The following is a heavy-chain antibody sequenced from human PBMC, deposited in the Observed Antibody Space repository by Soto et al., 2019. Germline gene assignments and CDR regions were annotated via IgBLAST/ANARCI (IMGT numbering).Heavy chain of an antibody. CDR2: IYPGDSDT. CDR3: ARHYGRGWFATNDAFDI. J-gene: IGHJ3*02. V-gene: IGHV5-51*01. Sequence: GESLKISCKGSGYSFTSYWIGWVRQMPGKGLEWMGIIYPGDSDTRYSPSFQGQVTISADKSISTAYLQWSSLKASDTAVYYCARHYGRGWFATNDAFDIWGQGTMVTVSS. D-gene: IGHD6-19*01. CDR1: GYSFTSYW.